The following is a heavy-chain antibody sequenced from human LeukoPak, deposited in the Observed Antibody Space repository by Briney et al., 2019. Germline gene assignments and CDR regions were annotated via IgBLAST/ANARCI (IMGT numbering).Heavy chain of an antibody. D-gene: IGHD6-19*01. Sequence: PGGSLRLSCAASGFTFSSYDVHWVRQATGKGLEWVSAIGTAGDTYYPGSVKGRFTISRENAKNSLYLQMNSLRAGDTAVYYCARVTSSGWYYFDYWGQGTLVTVSS. CDR2: IGTAGDT. V-gene: IGHV3-13*01. CDR1: GFTFSSYD. J-gene: IGHJ4*02. CDR3: ARVTSSGWYYFDY.